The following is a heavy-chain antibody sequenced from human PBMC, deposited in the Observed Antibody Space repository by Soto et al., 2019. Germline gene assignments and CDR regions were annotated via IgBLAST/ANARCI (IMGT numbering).Heavy chain of an antibody. J-gene: IGHJ2*01. CDR1: GFTFSSYW. CDR2: INSDGSST. CDR3: ARVSEDSITGTTEDWYFDL. D-gene: IGHD1-20*01. Sequence: PGGSLRLSCAASGFTFSSYWMHWVRQAPGKGLVWVSRINSDGSSTSYADSVKGRFTISRDNAKNTLYLQMNSLRAEDTAVYYCARVSEDSITGTTEDWYFDLWGRGTLVTVSS. V-gene: IGHV3-74*01.